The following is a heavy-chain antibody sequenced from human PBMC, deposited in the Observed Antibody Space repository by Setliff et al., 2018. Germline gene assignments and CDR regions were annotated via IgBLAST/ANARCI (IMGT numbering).Heavy chain of an antibody. CDR3: VRERRGGHFDY. CDR2: IIPSTGNT. Sequence: ASVKVSCKASGYTFTSYGISWVRQAPGQGLEWMTMIIPSTGNTNYAQKFQGRVTMTADTSTNTVYMDLSSLGSEDTAVYYYVRERRGGHFDYWGQGTLVTVSS. CDR1: GYTFTSYG. J-gene: IGHJ4*02. V-gene: IGHV1-18*01.